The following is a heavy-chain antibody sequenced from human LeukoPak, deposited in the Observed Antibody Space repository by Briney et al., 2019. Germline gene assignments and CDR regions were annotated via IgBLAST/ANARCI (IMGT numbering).Heavy chain of an antibody. V-gene: IGHV3-15*01. D-gene: IGHD2-21*01. CDR1: GFTFSNAW. Sequence: GGSLRLSCAASGFTFSNAWMSWVRQAPGKGLEWVGRIKSKANGGTTDYAAPVKGRFTISRDDSKNTLYLQLNSLKTEDTAVYYCTTFGIGNLLSSYDYWGQGTLVTVSS. CDR3: TTFGIGNLLSSYDY. J-gene: IGHJ4*02. CDR2: IKSKANGGTT.